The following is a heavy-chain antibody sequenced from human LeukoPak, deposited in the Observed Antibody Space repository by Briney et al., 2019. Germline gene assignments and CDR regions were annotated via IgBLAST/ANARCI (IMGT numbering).Heavy chain of an antibody. D-gene: IGHD3-22*01. J-gene: IGHJ4*02. V-gene: IGHV3-23*01. Sequence: GGSLRLSCAASGFTFSSYAMSWVRQAPGKGLEWVSAISGSGGSTYYADSVKGRFTISRDNSKNTLYLQMNSLRAEATAVYYCAKSPPYYYDSSGRNFDYWGQGTLVTVSS. CDR1: GFTFSSYA. CDR3: AKSPPYYYDSSGRNFDY. CDR2: ISGSGGST.